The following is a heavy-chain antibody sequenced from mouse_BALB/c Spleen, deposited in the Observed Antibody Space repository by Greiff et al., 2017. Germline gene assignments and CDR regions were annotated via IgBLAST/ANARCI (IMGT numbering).Heavy chain of an antibody. Sequence: VQLQQSGPELVKPGASVKMSCKASGYTFTSYVMHWVKQKPGQGLEWIGYINPYNDGTKYNEKFKGKATLTSDKSSSTAYMELSSLTSEDSAVYYCARSVYDGYSYWYFDVWGAGTTVTVSS. D-gene: IGHD2-3*01. CDR3: ARSVYDGYSYWYFDV. CDR2: INPYNDGT. CDR1: GYTFTSYV. V-gene: IGHV1-14*01. J-gene: IGHJ1*01.